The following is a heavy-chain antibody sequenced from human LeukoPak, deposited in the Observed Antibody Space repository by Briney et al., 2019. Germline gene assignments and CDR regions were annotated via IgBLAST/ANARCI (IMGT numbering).Heavy chain of an antibody. CDR1: GGSISSGSYY. Sequence: SETLSLTCTVSGGSISSGSYYWSWIRQPAGKGLEWIGRIYTSGSTNYNPSLKSRVTISVDTSKNQFSLKLSSVTAADTAVYYCARDSSSSWLVGDYYYGMDVWGQGTTVTVSS. V-gene: IGHV4-61*02. CDR3: ARDSSSSWLVGDYYYGMDV. J-gene: IGHJ6*02. D-gene: IGHD6-13*01. CDR2: IYTSGST.